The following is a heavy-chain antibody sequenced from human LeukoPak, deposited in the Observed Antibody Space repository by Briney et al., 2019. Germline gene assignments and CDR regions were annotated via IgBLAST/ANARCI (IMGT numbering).Heavy chain of an antibody. CDR3: AKDPGYCSGGSCYSHFDY. V-gene: IGHV3-30*02. CDR1: GFTFSSYG. CDR2: IRYDGSNK. J-gene: IGHJ4*02. Sequence: GGSLRLSCAASGFTFSSYGMHWVRQAPGKGLEWVAFIRYDGSNKYYADSVKGRFTISRDNSKNTLYLQMNSLRAEDTAVYYCAKDPGYCSGGSCYSHFDYWGQGTLVTVSS. D-gene: IGHD2-15*01.